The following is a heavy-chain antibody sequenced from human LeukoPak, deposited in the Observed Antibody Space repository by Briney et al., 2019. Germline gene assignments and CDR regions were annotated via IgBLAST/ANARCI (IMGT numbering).Heavy chain of an antibody. J-gene: IGHJ3*02. Sequence: GSLRLSCAASGFTFSSYWMSWVRQHPGKGLEWIGYIYYSGSTYYSPSLKSRVTISLDTSKHQFSLKLSSVTAADTAVYYCSFNLGSGSYAFDIWGQGTMVTVSS. CDR2: IYYSGST. CDR1: GFTFSSYW. D-gene: IGHD3-10*01. V-gene: IGHV4-59*12. CDR3: SFNLGSGSYAFDI.